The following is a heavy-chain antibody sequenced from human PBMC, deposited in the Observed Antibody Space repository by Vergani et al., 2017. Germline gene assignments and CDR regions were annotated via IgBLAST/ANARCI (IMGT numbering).Heavy chain of an antibody. D-gene: IGHD6-13*01. Sequence: QVQLVESGGGVVQPGRSLRLSCAASGFTFSSYAMHWVRQAPGNGLEWVAVISYDGSNKYYADSVKGRFTISRDNSKNTLYLQMNSLRAEDTAVYYCARVGSSSWYGDYYYYYYMDVWGKGTTVTVSS. CDR2: ISYDGSNK. CDR1: GFTFSSYA. V-gene: IGHV3-30-3*01. CDR3: ARVGSSSWYGDYYYYYYMDV. J-gene: IGHJ6*03.